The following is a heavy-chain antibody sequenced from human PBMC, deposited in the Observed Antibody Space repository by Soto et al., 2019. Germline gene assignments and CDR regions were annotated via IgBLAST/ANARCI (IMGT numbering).Heavy chain of an antibody. CDR2: ISSSSSYI. CDR3: ARDNRTYYDSSGPANY. V-gene: IGHV3-21*01. D-gene: IGHD3-22*01. Sequence: SGGSLRLSCAASGFTFSSYSMNLVRQAPGKGLEWVSSISSSSSYIYYADSVKGRFTISRDNAKNSLYLQMNSLRAEDTAVYYCARDNRTYYDSSGPANYWGQGTLVTVSS. J-gene: IGHJ4*02. CDR1: GFTFSSYS.